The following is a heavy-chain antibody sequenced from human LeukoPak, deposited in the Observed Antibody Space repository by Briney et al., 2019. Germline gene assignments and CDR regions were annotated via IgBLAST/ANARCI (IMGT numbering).Heavy chain of an antibody. J-gene: IGHJ4*02. CDR2: INSDGSTT. Sequence: XXXWVRHAPGKGLVWISRINSDGSTTSYADSVKGRFTISRDNAKNTLYLQMNSLRAEDTAVYYCARGNYYGQDYWGQGTLVTVSS. V-gene: IGHV3-74*01. CDR3: ARGNYYGQDY. CDR1: X. D-gene: IGHD3-10*01.